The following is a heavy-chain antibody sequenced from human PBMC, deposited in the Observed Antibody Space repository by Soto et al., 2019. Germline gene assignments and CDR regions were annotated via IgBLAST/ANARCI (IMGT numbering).Heavy chain of an antibody. V-gene: IGHV4-59*01. CDR2: IYYSGST. D-gene: IGHD3-3*01. CDR3: ARLSERFLEWLPHYYYYYYMDV. J-gene: IGHJ6*03. CDR1: GGSISSYY. Sequence: SETLSLTCTVSGGSISSYYWSWIRQPPGKGLEWIGYIYYSGSTNYNPSLKSRVTISVDTSKNQFSLKLSSVTAADTAVYYCARLSERFLEWLPHYYYYYYMDVWGKGTTVTVSS.